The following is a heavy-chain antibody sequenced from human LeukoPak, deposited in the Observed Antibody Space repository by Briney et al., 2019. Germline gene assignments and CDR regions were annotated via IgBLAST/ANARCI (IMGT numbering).Heavy chain of an antibody. D-gene: IGHD2-2*01. CDR1: GFTFSSYS. CDR2: ISSSSSTI. CDR3: AIHLACGSMSCPPFDN. Sequence: PGGSLRLSCAASGFTFSSYSMNWVRQAPGKGLEWVSYISSSSSTIYYADSVKGRFTISRDNAKNSLYLQMESLRAEDTAVYYCAIHLACGSMSCPPFDNWGQGTLVTVSS. J-gene: IGHJ4*02. V-gene: IGHV3-48*04.